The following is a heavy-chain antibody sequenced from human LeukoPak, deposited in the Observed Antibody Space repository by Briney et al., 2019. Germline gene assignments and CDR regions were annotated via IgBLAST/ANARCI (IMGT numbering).Heavy chain of an antibody. CDR2: ISSSSSFI. D-gene: IGHD4-17*01. V-gene: IGHV3-21*01. Sequence: PGGSLRLSCAASGFTFSSYSMNWVRQAPGKGLEWVSSISSSSSFIYYADSVKGRFTISRDNAKNSLYLQMNSLRAEDTAAYYCASYGDYNDAFNIWGQGTMVTVSS. J-gene: IGHJ3*02. CDR1: GFTFSSYS. CDR3: ASYGDYNDAFNI.